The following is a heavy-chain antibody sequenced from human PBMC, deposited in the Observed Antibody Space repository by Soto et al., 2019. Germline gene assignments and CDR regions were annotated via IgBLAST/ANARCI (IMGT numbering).Heavy chain of an antibody. Sequence: GASVKVSCKASGYTFTNYGVSWVRQAPGQGLEWMGWISAKNGDTNFAQGFRGRISMTTDTSTNTVYMELRSLKPDDTAVYYCARDPPETPADYWGQGTLVTVSS. J-gene: IGHJ4*02. CDR2: ISAKNGDT. CDR1: GYTFTNYG. CDR3: ARDPPETPADY. V-gene: IGHV1-18*01.